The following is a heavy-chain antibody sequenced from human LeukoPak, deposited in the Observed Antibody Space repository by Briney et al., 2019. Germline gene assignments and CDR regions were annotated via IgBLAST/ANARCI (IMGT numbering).Heavy chain of an antibody. CDR3: ARDNRRFSGGKYFDY. CDR1: GGSISSGDYY. V-gene: IGHV4-30-4*01. J-gene: IGHJ4*02. Sequence: PSQTLSLTCTVPGGSISSGDYYWSWIRQPPGKGLEWIGYIYYSGSTYYNPSLKSRVTISVDTSKNQFSLKLSSVTAADTAVYYCARDNRRFSGGKYFDYWGQGTLVTVSS. D-gene: IGHD3-10*01. CDR2: IYYSGST.